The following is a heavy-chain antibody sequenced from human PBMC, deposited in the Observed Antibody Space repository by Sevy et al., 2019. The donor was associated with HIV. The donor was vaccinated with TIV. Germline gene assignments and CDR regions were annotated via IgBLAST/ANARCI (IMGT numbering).Heavy chain of an antibody. CDR2: ISGSGGST. CDR1: GFTFSSYA. CDR3: AKAYQRLVYPHIY. D-gene: IGHD6-19*01. V-gene: IGHV3-23*01. J-gene: IGHJ4*02. Sequence: GGFLRLSCAASGFTFSSYAMSCVRQAPGKGLEWVSAISGSGGSTYYADSVKGRFTISRDNSKNTLYLQMNSLRAEDRAVYYCAKAYQRLVYPHIYWGQGTLVTVSS.